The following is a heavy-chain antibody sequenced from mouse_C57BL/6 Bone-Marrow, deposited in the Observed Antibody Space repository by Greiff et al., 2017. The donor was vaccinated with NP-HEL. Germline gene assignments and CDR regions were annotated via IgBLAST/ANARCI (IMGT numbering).Heavy chain of an antibody. CDR3: ARFDYYAMDY. V-gene: IGHV5-17*01. J-gene: IGHJ4*01. Sequence: EVQLVESGGGLVKPGGSLKLSCAASGFTFSDYGMHWVRQAPEKGLEWVAYISSGSSTIYYADTVKGRFTISRDNAKTTLFLQMTSLRSEDTAMYYCARFDYYAMDYWGQGTSVTVSS. CDR1: GFTFSDYG. CDR2: ISSGSSTI.